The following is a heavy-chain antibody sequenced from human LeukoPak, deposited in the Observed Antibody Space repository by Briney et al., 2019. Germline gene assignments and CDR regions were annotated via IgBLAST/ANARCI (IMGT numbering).Heavy chain of an antibody. J-gene: IGHJ4*02. CDR3: ARHRGSYSGSYFDY. Sequence: SETLSLTCTVSGGSISSYYWSWIRQPPGKGLEWIGYVFYSGSTNYNPSLKSRVTISVDTSKNQFSLKLTSVTAADTAVYYCARHRGSYSGSYFDYWGQGTLVTVSS. CDR2: VFYSGST. V-gene: IGHV4-59*01. D-gene: IGHD2-15*01. CDR1: GGSISSYY.